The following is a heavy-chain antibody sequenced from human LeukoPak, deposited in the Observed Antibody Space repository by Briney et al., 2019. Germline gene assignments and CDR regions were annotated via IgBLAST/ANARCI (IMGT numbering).Heavy chain of an antibody. CDR1: GFTFSSYA. CDR3: AKDTFHRPKYSSGWYYFDY. D-gene: IGHD6-19*01. V-gene: IGHV3-23*01. CDR2: ISGSGGST. Sequence: GGSLRLSCAASGFTFSSYAMSWVRQAPGKGLEWVSAISGSGGSTYYADSVKGRFTISRDNSKNTLYLQMNSLRAEDTAVYYCAKDTFHRPKYSSGWYYFDYWGQGTLVTVPS. J-gene: IGHJ4*02.